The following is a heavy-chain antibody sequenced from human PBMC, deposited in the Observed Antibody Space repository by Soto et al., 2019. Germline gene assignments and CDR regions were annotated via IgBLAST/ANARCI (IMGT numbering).Heavy chain of an antibody. Sequence: GGSLRLSCAASGFTFSSYAMSWVRQAPGKGLEWVLAISGSGGSTYYADSVKGRFTISRDNSKNTLYLQMNSLRAEDTAVYYCAKDPSHYDFWSGYPTYFDYWGQGTLVTVSS. CDR3: AKDPSHYDFWSGYPTYFDY. D-gene: IGHD3-3*01. CDR1: GFTFSSYA. J-gene: IGHJ4*02. V-gene: IGHV3-23*01. CDR2: ISGSGGST.